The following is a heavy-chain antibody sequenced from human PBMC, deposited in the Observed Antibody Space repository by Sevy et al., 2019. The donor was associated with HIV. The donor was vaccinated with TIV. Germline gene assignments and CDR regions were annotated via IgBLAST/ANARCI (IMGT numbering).Heavy chain of an antibody. V-gene: IGHV3-23*01. J-gene: IGHJ5*02. CDR1: GFTFSSYA. D-gene: IGHD3-16*01. CDR3: AKDSQGLGDYVWGSYPYNWFDP. CDR2: ISGSGGSP. Sequence: GGSLRLSCAASGFTFSSYAMSWVRQAPGKGLEWVSAISGSGGSPYYADSVKGRFTISRDNSKNTLYLQMNSLRAEDTAVYYCAKDSQGLGDYVWGSYPYNWFDPWGQGTLVTVSS.